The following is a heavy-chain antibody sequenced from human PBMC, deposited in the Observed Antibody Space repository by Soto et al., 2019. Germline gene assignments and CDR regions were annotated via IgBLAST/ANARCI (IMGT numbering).Heavy chain of an antibody. V-gene: IGHV4-34*01. J-gene: IGHJ4*02. CDR3: ARKTPGYCSGGSCYPFDY. CDR1: GGSFSGYY. D-gene: IGHD2-15*01. Sequence: SETLSLTCAVYGGSFSGYYWSWIRQPPGKGLEWIGEINHSGSTNYNPSLKSRVTISVDTSKNQFSLKLSSVTAADTAVYYCARKTPGYCSGGSCYPFDYWGQGTLVTVSS. CDR2: INHSGST.